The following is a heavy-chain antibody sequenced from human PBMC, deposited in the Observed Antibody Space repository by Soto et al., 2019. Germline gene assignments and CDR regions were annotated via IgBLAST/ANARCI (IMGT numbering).Heavy chain of an antibody. V-gene: IGHV4-34*01. CDR1: GGSFSGYY. D-gene: IGHD6-19*01. CDR3: ARGPSSGWYPRYFQH. Sequence: QVQLQQWGAGLLKPSETLSLTCAVYGGSFSGYYWSWIRQPPGKGLEWIGEINHSGSTNYNPSPKSRVTISVDTSKNQFSLKLSSVTAADTAVYYCARGPSSGWYPRYFQHWGQGTLVTVSS. J-gene: IGHJ1*01. CDR2: INHSGST.